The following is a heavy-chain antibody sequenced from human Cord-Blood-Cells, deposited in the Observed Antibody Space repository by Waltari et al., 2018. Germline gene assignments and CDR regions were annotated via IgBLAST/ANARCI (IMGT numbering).Heavy chain of an antibody. Sequence: QMQLVQSGPEVKKPGTSVKVSCKASGFTFTSSAVQWVRQARGQRLEWIGWIVVGSGNTNYEQQFQERVTITRDMSTSTAYMDLSSLRSEDTAVYYCAAVQYCSGGSCYDYWGQGTLVTVSS. D-gene: IGHD2-15*01. CDR1: GFTFTSSA. CDR3: AAVQYCSGGSCYDY. CDR2: IVVGSGNT. V-gene: IGHV1-58*01. J-gene: IGHJ4*02.